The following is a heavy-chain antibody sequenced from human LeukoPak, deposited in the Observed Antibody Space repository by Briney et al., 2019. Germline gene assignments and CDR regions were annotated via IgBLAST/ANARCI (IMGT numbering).Heavy chain of an antibody. D-gene: IGHD6-19*01. CDR1: GFTFSSYG. CDR2: ISYDGSNK. V-gene: IGHV3-30*18. J-gene: IGHJ6*02. Sequence: HPGGSLRLSCAASGFTFSSYGMHWVRQAPGKGLEWVAVISYDGSNKYYADSVKGRFTISRDNSKNTLYLQMNSLRAEDTAVYYCAKEPTEQWLPNFYYYYYGMDVWGQGTTVTVSS. CDR3: AKEPTEQWLPNFYYYYYGMDV.